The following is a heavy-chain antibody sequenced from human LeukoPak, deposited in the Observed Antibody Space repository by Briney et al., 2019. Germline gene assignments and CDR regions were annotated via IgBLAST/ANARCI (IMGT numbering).Heavy chain of an antibody. J-gene: IGHJ4*02. CDR2: IFGSGGSP. CDR1: GFTFDSHA. D-gene: IGHD5-18*01. CDR3: GKTTVGYSSGQKPAWPVDY. V-gene: IGHV3-23*01. Sequence: GGSLRLSCAASGFTFDSHAMYWVRQAPGKGLEWVAGIFGSGGSPHYADPVKGRFTISRDNSRNTVYLQINSLRAEDTAVYYCGKTTVGYSSGQKPAWPVDYWGQGTLVTVSS.